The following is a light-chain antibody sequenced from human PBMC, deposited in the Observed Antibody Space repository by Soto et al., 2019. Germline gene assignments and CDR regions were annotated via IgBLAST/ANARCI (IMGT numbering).Light chain of an antibody. Sequence: DIQMTQSPSTLSASVGDRVTITCRASQSISSWLAWYQQKPGKAPKLLIYKASSLESGVPSRFSGSGSGTEFTITISSLQPDDFATYYCQQYNSYPYNFGQGTKLEIK. CDR1: QSISSW. V-gene: IGKV1-5*03. J-gene: IGKJ2*01. CDR3: QQYNSYPYN. CDR2: KAS.